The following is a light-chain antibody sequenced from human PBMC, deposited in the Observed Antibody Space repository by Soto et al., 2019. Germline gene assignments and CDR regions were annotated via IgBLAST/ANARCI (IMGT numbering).Light chain of an antibody. CDR2: WAS. V-gene: IGKV4-1*01. CDR3: QHYNSYSEA. J-gene: IGKJ1*01. CDR1: QRVLYKSNNKNY. Sequence: DILLTQSQDSLAGSLGERGTVHCKSIQRVLYKSNNKNYLAWYQQKPGQPPKLLIYWASTRESGVPDRFNGSGSGTEFTLTISSLQPDDFATYYCQHYNSYSEAFGQGTKVDI.